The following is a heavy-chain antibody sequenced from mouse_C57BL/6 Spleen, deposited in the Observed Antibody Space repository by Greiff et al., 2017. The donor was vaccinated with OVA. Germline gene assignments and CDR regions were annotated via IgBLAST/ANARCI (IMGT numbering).Heavy chain of an antibody. CDR2: IRSKSSNYAT. J-gene: IGHJ2*01. V-gene: IGHV10-3*01. CDR3: VRDPMYDYDGYFDY. CDR1: GFTFNTYA. D-gene: IGHD2-4*01. Sequence: EVQVVESGGGLVQPKGSLKLSCAASGFTFNTYAMHWVRQAPGKGLEWVARIRSKSSNYATYYADSVKDRFTISRDDSQSMLYLQMNNLKTEDTAMYDCVRDPMYDYDGYFDYWGQGTTLTVSS.